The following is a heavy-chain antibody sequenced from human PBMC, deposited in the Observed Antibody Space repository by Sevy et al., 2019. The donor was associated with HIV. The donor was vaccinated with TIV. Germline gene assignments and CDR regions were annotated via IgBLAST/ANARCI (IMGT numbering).Heavy chain of an antibody. V-gene: IGHV3-48*01. Sequence: GGSLRLSCAASGFTFSSYSMNWVRQAPGKGLEWVSYISSSSSTIYYADSVKGRFTISRDNAKNSLYLQMNSLRAEDTAVYYCARQGEGVVVPAASDAFDIWGQWTMVTVSS. CDR3: ARQGEGVVVPAASDAFDI. CDR1: GFTFSSYS. J-gene: IGHJ3*02. CDR2: ISSSSSTI. D-gene: IGHD2-2*01.